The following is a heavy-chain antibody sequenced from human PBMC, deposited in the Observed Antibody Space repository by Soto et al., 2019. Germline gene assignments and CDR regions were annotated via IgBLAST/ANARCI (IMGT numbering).Heavy chain of an antibody. CDR1: GYSFTSYW. D-gene: IGHD3-22*01. J-gene: IGHJ6*02. V-gene: IGHV5-51*01. Sequence: GESLKISCKGSGYSFTSYWIGWVRQMPGKGLEWMGIIYPGDSDTRYSPSFQGQVTISADKSISTAYLQWSSLKASDTAMYYCARRLRGITMIVGGMDVWGQGTTVTVS. CDR3: ARRLRGITMIVGGMDV. CDR2: IYPGDSDT.